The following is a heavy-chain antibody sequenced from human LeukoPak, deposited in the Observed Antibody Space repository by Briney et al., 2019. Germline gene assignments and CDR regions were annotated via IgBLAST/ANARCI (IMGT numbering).Heavy chain of an antibody. D-gene: IGHD3-10*01. CDR2: ISSSSGYI. CDR1: GFTFSSYT. CDR3: SRDPFQAITMVRRVNKWFDP. J-gene: IGHJ5*02. V-gene: IGHV3-21*01. Sequence: GGSLRLSCAASGFTFSSYTMNWVRQAPGKGLEWVSSISSSSGYIHYADSVKGRFTISRDNAKNSLYLQMNSLRAEDTAVYYCSRDPFQAITMVRRVNKWFDPWGQGTLVTVSS.